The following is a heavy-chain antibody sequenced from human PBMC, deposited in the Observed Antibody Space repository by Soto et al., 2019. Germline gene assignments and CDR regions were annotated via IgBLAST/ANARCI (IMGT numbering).Heavy chain of an antibody. CDR2: MNPNSGNT. V-gene: IGHV1-8*01. CDR3: AIPVGDSRYYYGMDV. CDR1: GSTLPRYD. Sequence: GAAVKVSCEESGSTLPRYDKKWGRQGTGQGLEWMGWMNPNSGNTGYAQKFQGRVTMTRNTSISTAYMELSSLRSEDTAVYYCAIPVGDSRYYYGMDVWGQGTTVTVSS. J-gene: IGHJ6*02. D-gene: IGHD3-16*01.